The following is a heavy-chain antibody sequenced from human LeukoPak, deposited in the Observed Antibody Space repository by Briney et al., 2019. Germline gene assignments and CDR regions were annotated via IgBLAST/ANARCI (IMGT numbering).Heavy chain of an antibody. CDR3: AKDLGGYSYGGDY. Sequence: GGSLRLSCAASGFTFSNYGMHWVRQASGKGLEWVAFIRYDGGNKYYADSVKGRFTISRDNSKNTLYLQMNSLRAEDTAVYYCAKDLGGYSYGGDYWGQGTLVTVSS. D-gene: IGHD5-18*01. V-gene: IGHV3-30*02. CDR2: IRYDGGNK. J-gene: IGHJ4*02. CDR1: GFTFSNYG.